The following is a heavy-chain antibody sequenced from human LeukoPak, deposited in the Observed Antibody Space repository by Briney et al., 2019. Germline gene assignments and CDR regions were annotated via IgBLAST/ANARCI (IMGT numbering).Heavy chain of an antibody. CDR2: ISGSGDST. Sequence: GGSLRLSCAASGVTVSSNYMSWVRQAPGKGLEWVSSISGSGDSTYYADSVKGRFTVSRDNSKNTLFLHMNTLRAEDTAVYYCAIGRLAVPGSGGLFDYWGQGTLVTVSS. CDR1: GVTVSSNY. V-gene: IGHV3-23*01. D-gene: IGHD6-19*01. J-gene: IGHJ4*02. CDR3: AIGRLAVPGSGGLFDY.